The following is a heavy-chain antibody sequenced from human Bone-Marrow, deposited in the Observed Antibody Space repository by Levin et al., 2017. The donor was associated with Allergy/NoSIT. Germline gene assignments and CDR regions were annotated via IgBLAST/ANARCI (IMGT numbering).Heavy chain of an antibody. D-gene: IGHD3-10*01. J-gene: IGHJ3*02. V-gene: IGHV3-13*01. CDR3: ARGGFYSLGSYSDGAFDI. Sequence: SVKGRFSISRENAKNSLYLQVNSLRAGDTAVYYCARGGFYSLGSYSDGAFDIWGQGTMVTVSS.